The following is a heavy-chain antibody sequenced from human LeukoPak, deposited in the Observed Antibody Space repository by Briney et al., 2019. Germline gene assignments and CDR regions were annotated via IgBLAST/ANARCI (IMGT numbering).Heavy chain of an antibody. J-gene: IGHJ5*02. D-gene: IGHD2-2*01. CDR1: GFTFSSYG. CDR3: ARDTGVVVPAADGFDP. V-gene: IGHV3-33*01. CDR2: IWYDGSNK. Sequence: PGGSLRLSCAASGFTFSSYGMHWVRQAPGKGLEWVAVIWYDGSNKYYADSVKGRFTISRDNSKNTLYLQMNSLRAEDTAVYYCARDTGVVVPAADGFDPRGQGTLVTVSS.